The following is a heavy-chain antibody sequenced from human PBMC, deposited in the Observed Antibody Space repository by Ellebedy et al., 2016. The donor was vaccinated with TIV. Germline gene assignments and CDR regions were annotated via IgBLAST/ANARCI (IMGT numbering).Heavy chain of an antibody. V-gene: IGHV4-39*07. CDR1: GGYVSTNSNY. J-gene: IGHJ5*02. CDR2: MYYSGGS. Sequence: GSLRLSXSVSGGYVSTNSNYWGWIRQPPGKGLEWIGSMYYSGGSFYNPSLKNRVTISVDTSKNQFSLKLRSVTAADTAIYYCARDTTGTTRNWIDPWGQGILVTVSS. CDR3: ARDTTGTTRNWIDP. D-gene: IGHD1-1*01.